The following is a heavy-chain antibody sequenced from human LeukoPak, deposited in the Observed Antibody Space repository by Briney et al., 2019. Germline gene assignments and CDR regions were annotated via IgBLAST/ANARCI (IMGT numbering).Heavy chain of an antibody. D-gene: IGHD6-13*01. CDR1: EFSVGSNY. V-gene: IGHV3-66*02. CDR2: IYSGGST. CDR3: AKSSADSSRGLPKYYYYMDV. J-gene: IGHJ6*03. Sequence: PGGSLRLSCAASEFSVGSNYMTWVRQAPGKGLEWVSLIYSGGSTYYADSVKGRFTISRDNSKDTLYLQMNSLRAEDTAVYYCAKSSADSSRGLPKYYYYMDVWGKGTTVTISS.